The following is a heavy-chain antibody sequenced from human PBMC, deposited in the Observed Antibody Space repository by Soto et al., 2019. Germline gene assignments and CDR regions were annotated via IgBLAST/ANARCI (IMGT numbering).Heavy chain of an antibody. CDR3: VKSLRSKRLTGWTHVIDI. CDR2: ISWNSDTV. Sequence: EVHLVESGGGLVLPGTYLRLSCAASGFTFDDYAMHWVRQAPGKGLEWVSGISWNSDTVVYAVSVKGRFTISRDNAKNSLDLQMNSLRTEDTAMLYCVKSLRSKRLTGWTHVIDIWCRGTMVTVSS. D-gene: IGHD1-26*01. CDR1: GFTFDDYA. V-gene: IGHV3-9*01. J-gene: IGHJ3*02.